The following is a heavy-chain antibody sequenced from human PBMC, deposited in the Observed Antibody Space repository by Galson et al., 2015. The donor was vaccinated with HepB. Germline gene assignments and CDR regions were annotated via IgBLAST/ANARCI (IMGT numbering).Heavy chain of an antibody. CDR3: ARVGGKLGYCSGGSCSNWFDP. CDR1: GGTFSSYA. Sequence: SVKVSCKASGGTFSSYAISWVRRAPGQGLEWMGEIIPLFGTTTYAQMFQGRVMITADESTSTAYMELSSLRSEDTAVYYCARVGGKLGYCSGGSCSNWFDPWGQGTLVTVSS. D-gene: IGHD2-15*01. J-gene: IGHJ5*02. V-gene: IGHV1-69*13. CDR2: IIPLFGTT.